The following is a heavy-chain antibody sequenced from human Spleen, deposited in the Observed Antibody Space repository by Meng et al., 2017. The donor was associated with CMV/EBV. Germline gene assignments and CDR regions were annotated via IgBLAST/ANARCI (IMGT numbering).Heavy chain of an antibody. D-gene: IGHD5-18*01. CDR2: INDSGST. V-gene: IGHV4-34*01. CDR3: ARETYSYGPIDY. CDR1: GTSFTGYY. J-gene: IGHJ4*02. Sequence: SETLSLTCAVYGTSFTGYYWTWIRQPPGKGLEWIGEINDSGSTFYNPSLKSRVTISIDTSKNQFSLRPSSVTAADTAVYYCARETYSYGPIDYWGQGTLVTVSS.